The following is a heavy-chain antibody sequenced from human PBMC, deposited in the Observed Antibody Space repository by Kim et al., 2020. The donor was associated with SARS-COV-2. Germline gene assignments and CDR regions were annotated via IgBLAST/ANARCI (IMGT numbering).Heavy chain of an antibody. V-gene: IGHV3-23*01. D-gene: IGHD6-19*01. Sequence: GGSLRLSCAASGFTFSTYAMSWVRQAPGRGLEWVSGISGSGGTTYYADSVKGRFTISRDNSKNTLYLQMNSLRAEDTAVYYCAKDSGWYRYYFDYWGQGTLVTVSS. CDR2: ISGSGGTT. CDR1: GFTFSTYA. J-gene: IGHJ4*02. CDR3: AKDSGWYRYYFDY.